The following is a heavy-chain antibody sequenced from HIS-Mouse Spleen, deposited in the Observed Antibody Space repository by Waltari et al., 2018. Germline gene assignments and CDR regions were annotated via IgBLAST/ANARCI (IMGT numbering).Heavy chain of an antibody. Sequence: QLQLQESGPGLVKHSETLSLTCTVSGGSISSSSYYWGWIRQPPGKGLEGIRSIYYSGRTYYNPALKGRITVSVDTSKNQFSLKLSSVTAAETAVYYCAREIPYSSSWYDWYFDLWGRGTLVTVSA. CDR2: IYYSGRT. CDR1: GGSISSSSYY. D-gene: IGHD6-13*01. J-gene: IGHJ2*01. CDR3: AREIPYSSSWYDWYFDL. V-gene: IGHV4-39*07.